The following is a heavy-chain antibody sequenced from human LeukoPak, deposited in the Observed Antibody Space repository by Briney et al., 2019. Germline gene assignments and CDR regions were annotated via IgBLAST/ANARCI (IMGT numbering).Heavy chain of an antibody. V-gene: IGHV3-30*03. Sequence: GGSLRLSCAASGFTFSSYGMNWVRQAPGKGLEWVAVISYDGSDKYYADSVKGRFTISRDNSKNTLYLQMNSLRAEDTAVYYCAREGSVVSRYFDLWGRGTLVTVSS. CDR3: AREGSVVSRYFDL. CDR1: GFTFSSYG. CDR2: ISYDGSDK. J-gene: IGHJ2*01. D-gene: IGHD5/OR15-5a*01.